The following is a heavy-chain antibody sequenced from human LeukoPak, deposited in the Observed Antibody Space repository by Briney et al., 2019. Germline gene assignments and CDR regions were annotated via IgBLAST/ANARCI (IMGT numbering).Heavy chain of an antibody. Sequence: GGSLRLSCAASGFTFTSYAMNWVRQTPGKGLEWVSAVSGSGGSTFYADSVKGRFTISRDKSKNTVHLQMNSLRTDDTAVYYCAKGRSGTAVAAPDYWGQGTLVTVSS. CDR1: GFTFTSYA. CDR2: VSGSGGST. V-gene: IGHV3-23*01. CDR3: AKGRSGTAVAAPDY. D-gene: IGHD6-19*01. J-gene: IGHJ4*02.